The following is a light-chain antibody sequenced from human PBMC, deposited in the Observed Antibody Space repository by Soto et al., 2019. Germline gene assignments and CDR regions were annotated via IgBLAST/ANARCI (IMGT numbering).Light chain of an antibody. Sequence: DIQMTQSPSSLSASVGDRVTITCRASQSISSYLNWYQQKPGKAPKLLIYAASSLQSGVPSRFSGSGSGTDFTLTISSLQPEDFATYYCLQRYSTPFTFGGGTKVEIK. J-gene: IGKJ4*01. CDR2: AAS. CDR3: LQRYSTPFT. CDR1: QSISSY. V-gene: IGKV1-39*01.